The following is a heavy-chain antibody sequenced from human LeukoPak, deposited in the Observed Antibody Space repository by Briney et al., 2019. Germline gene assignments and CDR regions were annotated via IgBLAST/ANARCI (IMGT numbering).Heavy chain of an antibody. D-gene: IGHD3-22*01. J-gene: IGHJ4*02. CDR3: ARSFSPNYYDLLDY. CDR1: GGSISAYY. CDR2: IYYSGST. Sequence: PSETLSLTCTVSGGSISAYYWSWIRQPPGKGLEWIGYIYYSGSTNYNPSLKSRVTISLDTSKNQFSLKLNSVTAADTAMYYCARSFSPNYYDLLDYWGQGTLVTVSS. V-gene: IGHV4-59*01.